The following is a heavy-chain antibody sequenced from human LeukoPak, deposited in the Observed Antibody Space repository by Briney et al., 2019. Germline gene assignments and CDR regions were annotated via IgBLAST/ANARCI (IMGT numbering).Heavy chain of an antibody. V-gene: IGHV1-8*03. CDR1: GYTFTSYD. CDR3: ARVVRYYYYMDV. J-gene: IGHJ6*03. CDR2: MNPNSGNT. Sequence: ASVKVSCKASGYTFTSYDINWVRQATGQGLEWMGWMNPNSGNTGYAQKFQGRVTITRNTSISTAYMELSSLRSEDTAVYYCARVVRYYYYMDVWGKGTTVTVSS.